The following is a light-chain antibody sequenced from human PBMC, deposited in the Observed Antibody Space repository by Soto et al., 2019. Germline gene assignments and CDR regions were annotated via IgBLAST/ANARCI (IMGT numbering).Light chain of an antibody. CDR1: QSVSSSY. J-gene: IGKJ3*01. CDR3: QQDYNLPP. Sequence: PGDRVTLSCRASQSVSSSYLTWYQQKPGQAPRLLIYGASTRATGIPARFSGSGSGTDFTLTISSLQPEDFAVYYCQQDYNLPPFGPGTKVDIK. V-gene: IGKV3D-7*01. CDR2: GAS.